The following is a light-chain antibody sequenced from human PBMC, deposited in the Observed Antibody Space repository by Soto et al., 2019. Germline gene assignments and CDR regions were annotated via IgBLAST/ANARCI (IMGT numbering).Light chain of an antibody. CDR3: QQYDNWQPIT. V-gene: IGKV3-15*01. Sequence: EIMMTQSPATLSVSPGERATLACRASQSVRTNIAWYQQKPGQAPRLLIYYASTRATGIPARFSGSVSGTEFTLTISRLQSEDLALYYCQQYDNWQPITFGQGKRLDLK. CDR1: QSVRTN. CDR2: YAS. J-gene: IGKJ5*01.